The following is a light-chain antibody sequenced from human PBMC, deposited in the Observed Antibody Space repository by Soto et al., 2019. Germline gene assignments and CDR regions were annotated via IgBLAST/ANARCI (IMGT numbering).Light chain of an antibody. J-gene: IGLJ3*02. Sequence: SYELTQPPSVSLSPGQTARITCSGDALPKQYAYWYQQKPGQAPVLVISKDTERPSGIPERFSGSNSGTTVTLTISGVQAEDEADYYCQSADSSGSYWVFGGGTQLTVL. V-gene: IGLV3-25*03. CDR2: KDT. CDR3: QSADSSGSYWV. CDR1: ALPKQY.